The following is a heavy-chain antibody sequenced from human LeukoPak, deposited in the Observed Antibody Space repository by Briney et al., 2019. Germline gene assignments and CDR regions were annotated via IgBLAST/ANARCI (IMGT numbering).Heavy chain of an antibody. J-gene: IGHJ3*02. CDR3: ARISGITMIVVIISQDAFDI. D-gene: IGHD3-22*01. Sequence: SETLSLTCAVSGGSISSSNWWSWVRQPPGQGLKWIGEIYHSGSTNYNPSLKSRVTISVDKSKNQFSLKLSSVTAADTAVYYCARISGITMIVVIISQDAFDIWGQGTMVTVSS. V-gene: IGHV4-4*02. CDR2: IYHSGST. CDR1: GGSISSSNW.